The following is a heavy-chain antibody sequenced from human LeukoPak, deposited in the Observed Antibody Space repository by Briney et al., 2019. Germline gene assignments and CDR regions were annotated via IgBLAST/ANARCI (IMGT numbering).Heavy chain of an antibody. CDR2: IRKKGNGYTT. J-gene: IGHJ4*02. CDR3: ARVASRFYFDF. V-gene: IGHV3-72*01. Sequence: TGGSLRLSCAASGFTFSDHYMDWVRQAPGKGLEWVGRIRKKGNGYTTEYAASVKGRFTISRDDATNSLYMQMNSLKAEDTAVYYCARVASRFYFDFWGQGTLVTVSS. CDR1: GFTFSDHY.